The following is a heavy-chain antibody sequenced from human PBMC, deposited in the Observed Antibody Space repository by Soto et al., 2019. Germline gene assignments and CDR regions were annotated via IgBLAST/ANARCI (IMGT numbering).Heavy chain of an antibody. V-gene: IGHV3-30*18. CDR1: GFTFSSYG. Sequence: GGSLRLSCAASGFTFSSYGMHWVRQAPGKGLEWVAVISYDGSNKYYADSVKGRFTISRDNSKNTLYLQMNSLRAEDTAVYYCAKDYSNYENYYYYMDVWGKGTTVTVSS. CDR3: AKDYSNYENYYYYMDV. CDR2: ISYDGSNK. J-gene: IGHJ6*03. D-gene: IGHD4-4*01.